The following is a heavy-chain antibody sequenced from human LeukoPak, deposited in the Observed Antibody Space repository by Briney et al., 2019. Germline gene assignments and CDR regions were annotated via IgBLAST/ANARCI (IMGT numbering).Heavy chain of an antibody. V-gene: IGHV1-69*05. CDR1: GGTFSSYA. CDR2: IIPIFGTA. D-gene: IGHD1-26*01. Sequence: SVKVSCKDSGGTFSSYAISWVRQAPGQGLEWMGRIIPIFGTANYAQKFQGRVTITTDESTSTAYMELSSLRSKDTAVYYCANSGILPYYFDYWGQGTLVTVSS. CDR3: ANSGILPYYFDY. J-gene: IGHJ4*02.